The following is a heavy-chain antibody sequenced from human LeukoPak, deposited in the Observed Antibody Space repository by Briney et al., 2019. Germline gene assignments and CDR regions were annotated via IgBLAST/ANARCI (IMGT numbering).Heavy chain of an antibody. V-gene: IGHV4-59*01. CDR1: GCSITGSC. J-gene: IGHJ4*02. Sequence: NSSETLSLTCTVSGCSITGSCWSWLRQPPGKGLEYIGCIYYSGSTNYNPSLKSRVTISVDTSKNQFSQKLTSVTAADTAVYYCATAGPISGRHNYFDSWGQGTLVTVSS. CDR3: ATAGPISGRHNYFDS. D-gene: IGHD3-10*01. CDR2: IYYSGST.